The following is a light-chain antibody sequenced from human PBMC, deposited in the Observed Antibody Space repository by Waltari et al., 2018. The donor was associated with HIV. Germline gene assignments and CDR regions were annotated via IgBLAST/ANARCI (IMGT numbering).Light chain of an antibody. J-gene: IGLJ2*01. V-gene: IGLV1-40*01. CDR1: SSNLRAGYR. Sequence: SMLTQPPSVSGAPGQRVTISCTGRSSNLRAGYRVHWYQQVPGTAPKLLIYDNTNRPSVVPDRFSGSKSGTSASLAISGLQAEDEAEYYCQSYDDRLDGSKIFGGGTKVTVL. CDR2: DNT. CDR3: QSYDDRLDGSKI.